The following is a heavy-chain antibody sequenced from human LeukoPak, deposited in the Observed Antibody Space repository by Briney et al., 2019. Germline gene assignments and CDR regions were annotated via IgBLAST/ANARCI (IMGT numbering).Heavy chain of an antibody. V-gene: IGHV3-53*01. D-gene: IGHD5-24*01. CDR2: IYSNGNT. J-gene: IGHJ3*02. Sequence: AASAFTVSSSFMSWVRQAPGKGLEWVSIIYSNGNTHYADSVRGRLTISRDNSMNTLYLQMNNLRAEDTAVYYCARTNNYAFDIWGLGTMVTVSS. CDR1: AFTVSSSF. CDR3: ARTNNYAFDI.